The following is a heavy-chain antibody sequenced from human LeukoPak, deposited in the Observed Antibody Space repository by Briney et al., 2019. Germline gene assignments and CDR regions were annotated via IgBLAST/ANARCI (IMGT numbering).Heavy chain of an antibody. CDR3: AKSGYSYGRGWFDP. Sequence: SQTLSLTCTVSGGSISSGGYYWSWIRQPPGKGLEWIGYIYHSGSTYYNPSLKSRVSISVDTSKNQFSLKLSSVTAADTAVYYCAKSGYSYGRGWFDPWGQGTLVTVSS. J-gene: IGHJ5*02. V-gene: IGHV4-30-2*01. D-gene: IGHD5-18*01. CDR2: IYHSGST. CDR1: GGSISSGGYY.